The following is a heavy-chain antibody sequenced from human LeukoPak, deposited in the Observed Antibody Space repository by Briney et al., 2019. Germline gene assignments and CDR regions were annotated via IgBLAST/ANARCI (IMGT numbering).Heavy chain of an antibody. J-gene: IGHJ4*02. CDR1: GSTFSSYW. V-gene: IGHV3-74*01. CDR3: ATLHYGDFDY. CDR2: INPEATTI. Sequence: GGSLRLSCAASGSTFSSYWIHWVRQAPGQGLVWVSRINPEATTISYADSVKGRFTISRDNAKNTLYLQMNSLRAEDTAVYYCATLHYGDFDYWGQGTLLTVSS. D-gene: IGHD4-17*01.